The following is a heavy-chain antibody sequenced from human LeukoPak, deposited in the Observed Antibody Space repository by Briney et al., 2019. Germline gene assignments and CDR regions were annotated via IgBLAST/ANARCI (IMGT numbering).Heavy chain of an antibody. D-gene: IGHD6-13*01. CDR3: AKDHSSWGTYFDC. J-gene: IGHJ4*02. Sequence: GGSLRLSCAASGFTFSSYAMSWVRQAPGKGLEWGSAISGSGGSTYYADSVKGRFTISRDNSKNTLSLQMNSLRADDTAVYYCAKDHSSWGTYFDCWGQGTLVTVSS. V-gene: IGHV3-23*01. CDR1: GFTFSSYA. CDR2: ISGSGGST.